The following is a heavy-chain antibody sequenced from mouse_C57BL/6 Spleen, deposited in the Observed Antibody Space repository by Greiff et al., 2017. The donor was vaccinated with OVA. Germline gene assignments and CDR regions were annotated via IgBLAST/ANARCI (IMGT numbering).Heavy chain of an antibody. Sequence: VQLKESGPELVKPGASVKIPCKASGYTFTDYNMDWVKQSHGKSLEWIGDINPNNGGTIYNQKFKGKATLTVDKSSSTAYMELRSLTSEDTAVYYCAREGGGIYGSSYFDYWGQGTTLTVSS. V-gene: IGHV1-18*01. CDR2: INPNNGGT. D-gene: IGHD1-1*01. J-gene: IGHJ2*01. CDR3: AREGGGIYGSSYFDY. CDR1: GYTFTDYN.